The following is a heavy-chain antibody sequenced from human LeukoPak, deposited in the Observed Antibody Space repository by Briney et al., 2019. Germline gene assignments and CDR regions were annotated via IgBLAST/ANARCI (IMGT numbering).Heavy chain of an antibody. CDR3: ARYYDSSGYYYASDPIYYFDY. V-gene: IGHV4-39*01. J-gene: IGHJ4*02. CDR2: IYYSGST. CDR1: DGSISSSSYY. D-gene: IGHD3-22*01. Sequence: PSETLSLTCTVSDGSISSSSYYWGWIRQPPGKGLEWIGSIYYSGSTYYNPSLKSRLTISAATSKNRFSLKLSSVTAADTAVYYCARYYDSSGYYYASDPIYYFDYWGQGTLVTVSS.